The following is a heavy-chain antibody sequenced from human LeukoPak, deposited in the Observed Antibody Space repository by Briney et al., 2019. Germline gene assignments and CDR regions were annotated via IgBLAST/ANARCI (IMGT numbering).Heavy chain of an antibody. CDR3: ARQKISDYYDSSGYYDYFDY. Sequence: SETLSLTCAVYGGSFSGYYWSWIRQPPGKGLEWIGEINHSGSTNYNPSLKSRVTISVDTSKNQFSLKLSSVTAADTAVYYCARQKISDYYDSSGYYDYFDYWGQGTLVTVSS. CDR2: INHSGST. J-gene: IGHJ4*02. D-gene: IGHD3-22*01. CDR1: GGSFSGYY. V-gene: IGHV4-34*01.